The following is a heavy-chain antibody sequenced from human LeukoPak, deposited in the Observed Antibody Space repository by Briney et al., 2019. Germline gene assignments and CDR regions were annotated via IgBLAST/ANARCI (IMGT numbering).Heavy chain of an antibody. CDR3: ASFQWEQDAFDI. Sequence: QVQLQESGPGLVKPSQTLSLTCTVSGGSISSGSYYWSWIRQPAGKALEWIGRIYTSGSTNYNPSLKSRVTISVDTSKNQFSLKLSSVTAADTAVYYCASFQWEQDAFDIWGQGTMATVSS. J-gene: IGHJ3*02. CDR1: GGSISSGSYY. V-gene: IGHV4-61*02. D-gene: IGHD1-26*01. CDR2: IYTSGST.